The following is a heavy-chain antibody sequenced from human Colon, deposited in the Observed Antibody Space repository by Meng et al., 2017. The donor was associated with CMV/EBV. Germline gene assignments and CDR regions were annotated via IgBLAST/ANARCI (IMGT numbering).Heavy chain of an antibody. Sequence: SCAASGFTFSSYAMIWVRQAPGKGPGWVSSISGSDNYKYYTDSVKGRFTISRDNAKNSLYLQMNNLRADDTAVYYCARRWTTGTVDYWGQGTLVTVSS. CDR2: ISGSDNYK. J-gene: IGHJ4*02. CDR1: GFTFSSYA. CDR3: ARRWTTGTVDY. D-gene: IGHD1-1*01. V-gene: IGHV3-21*01.